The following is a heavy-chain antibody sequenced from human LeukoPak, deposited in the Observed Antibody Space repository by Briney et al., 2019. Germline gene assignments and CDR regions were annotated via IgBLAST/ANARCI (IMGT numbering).Heavy chain of an antibody. CDR3: AREARIAAAGPPDWFDP. Sequence: SVKVSCKASGGTFSSYAISWVRHAPGQGLEWMGGIIPIFGKANYAQKFQGRVTITADESTSTAYMELSSLRSEDTAVYYCAREARIAAAGPPDWFDPWGQGTLVTVSS. V-gene: IGHV1-69*13. J-gene: IGHJ5*02. CDR2: IIPIFGKA. D-gene: IGHD6-13*01. CDR1: GGTFSSYA.